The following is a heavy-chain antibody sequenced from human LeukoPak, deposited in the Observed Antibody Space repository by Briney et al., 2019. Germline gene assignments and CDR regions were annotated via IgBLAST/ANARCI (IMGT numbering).Heavy chain of an antibody. CDR2: IIPIFGTA. J-gene: IGHJ4*02. D-gene: IGHD3-22*01. CDR1: GGTFSSYA. Sequence: PGASVKVSCKASGGTFSSYAISWVRQAPGQGLEWMGGIIPIFGTANYAQKFQGRVTITTDESTSTAYMELSSLRSEDTAVYYCARGGIHCYDSSGYGLLDYWGQGTLVTVSS. CDR3: ARGGIHCYDSSGYGLLDY. V-gene: IGHV1-69*05.